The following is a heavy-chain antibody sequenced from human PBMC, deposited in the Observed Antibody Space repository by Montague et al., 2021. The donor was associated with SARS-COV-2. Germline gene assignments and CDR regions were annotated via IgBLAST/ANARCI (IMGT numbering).Heavy chain of an antibody. CDR3: ARLPYDNSYGMDV. J-gene: IGHJ6*02. V-gene: IGHV4-59*01. CDR2: IDYSGST. CDR1: GGSISTYY. Sequence: SKTLSLTCTVSGGSISTYYWNWIRQFPGKGLEWIGYIDYSGSTNYSPSLQSRVIISVDRSKIQLSLKLNSVTAADTAIYYCARLPYDNSYGMDVWGQGTTVTVSS. D-gene: IGHD3-9*01.